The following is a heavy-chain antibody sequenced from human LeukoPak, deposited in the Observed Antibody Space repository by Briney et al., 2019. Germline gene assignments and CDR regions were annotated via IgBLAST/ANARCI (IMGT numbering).Heavy chain of an antibody. J-gene: IGHJ6*03. CDR3: ARARYSQHYYYYMDV. CDR2: INHSGST. Sequence: SETLSLTCAVYGGSFSGYYWSWIRQPPGKGLEWIGEINHSGSTNYNPSLKSRVTISVDTSKNQFSLKLSSVTAADTAVYYCARARYSQHYYYYMDVWGKGTTVTVSS. V-gene: IGHV4-34*01. D-gene: IGHD4-11*01. CDR1: GGSFSGYY.